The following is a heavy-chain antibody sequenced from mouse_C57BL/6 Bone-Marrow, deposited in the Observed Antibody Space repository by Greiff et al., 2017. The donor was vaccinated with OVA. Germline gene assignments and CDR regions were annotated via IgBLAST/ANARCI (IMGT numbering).Heavy chain of an antibody. D-gene: IGHD2-4*01. J-gene: IGHJ1*03. CDR3: ARGVYYDYDRYFDV. CDR1: GYTFTSYW. CDR2: IYPGSGST. V-gene: IGHV1-55*01. Sequence: QVQLKQPGAELVKPGASVKMSCKASGYTFTSYWITWVKQRPGQGLEWIGDIYPGSGSTNYNEKFKSKATLTVDTSSSTAYMQLSSLTSEDSAVYYCARGVYYDYDRYFDVWGTGTTVTVSS.